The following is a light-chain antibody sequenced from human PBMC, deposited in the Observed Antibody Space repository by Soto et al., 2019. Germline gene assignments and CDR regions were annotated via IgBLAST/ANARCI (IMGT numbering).Light chain of an antibody. CDR1: TIGSES. Sequence: SYVLTQSPSVSVAPGQTATITCGGNTIGSESVHWYQQKPGQAPVLVVYDDSDRPSGIPVRFSGSNSGNTATLTISRVEVGDEADYYCQVWDSNFGHPKVFGGGTKLTVL. CDR2: DDS. CDR3: QVWDSNFGHPKV. V-gene: IGLV3-21*02. J-gene: IGLJ3*02.